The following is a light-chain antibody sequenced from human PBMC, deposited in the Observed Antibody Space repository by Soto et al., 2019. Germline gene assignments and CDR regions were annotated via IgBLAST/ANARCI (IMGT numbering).Light chain of an antibody. Sequence: EIVLTQSPATLSSFPGDRVTLSCRASQYINTRLAWYQHRPGQAPRLLIYQTSLRAAGIPARFSASGSGTDFTLTISRLEPEDFAVYYCQLYGSSQITFGQGTRLEIK. J-gene: IGKJ5*01. CDR1: QYINTR. CDR2: QTS. V-gene: IGKV3-20*01. CDR3: QLYGSSQIT.